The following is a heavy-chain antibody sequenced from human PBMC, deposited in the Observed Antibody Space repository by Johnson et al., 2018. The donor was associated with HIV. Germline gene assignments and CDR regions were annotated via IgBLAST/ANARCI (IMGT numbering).Heavy chain of an antibody. V-gene: IGHV3-30-3*01. Sequence: QVRLVESGGGLVQPGGSLRLSCAASGFTFSSYAMHWVRQAPGKGLEWVAIISYDGSNKYYADSVKGRFTISRDNSKNTLYLQMNSLRAEDTAVYYCARDQNIVLMVYAAPGAFDIWGQGTMVTVSS. D-gene: IGHD2-8*01. CDR3: ARDQNIVLMVYAAPGAFDI. J-gene: IGHJ3*02. CDR1: GFTFSSYA. CDR2: ISYDGSNK.